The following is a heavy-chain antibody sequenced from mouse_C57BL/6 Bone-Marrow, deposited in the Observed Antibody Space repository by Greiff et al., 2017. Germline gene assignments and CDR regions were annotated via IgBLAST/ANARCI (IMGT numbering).Heavy chain of an antibody. CDR1: GFSLTSYG. CDR2: IWSGGNT. J-gene: IGHJ3*01. CDR3: AREGRFAY. Sequence: VKLVESGPGLVQPSQSLSITCTVSGFSLTSYGVRWVRQSPGKGLEWLGVIWSGGNTDYNAAFISRLSISKDKSKSQFFFKMNSLQADDTDIYSCAREGRFAYWGQGTRITGSA. D-gene: IGHD3-3*01. V-gene: IGHV2-2*01.